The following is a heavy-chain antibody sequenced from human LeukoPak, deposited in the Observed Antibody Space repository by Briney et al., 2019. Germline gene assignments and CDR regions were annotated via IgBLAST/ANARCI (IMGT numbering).Heavy chain of an antibody. D-gene: IGHD3-3*01. CDR2: IYYSGST. Sequence: PSETPSLTCTVSGGSISSSSYYWGWIRQPPGKGLEWIGSIYYSGSTYYNPSLKSRVTISVDTSKNQFSLKLSSVTAADTAVYYCARPGGGDYDFWSGYQGVYYFDYWGQGTLVTVSS. J-gene: IGHJ4*02. CDR3: ARPGGGDYDFWSGYQGVYYFDY. V-gene: IGHV4-39*01. CDR1: GGSISSSSYY.